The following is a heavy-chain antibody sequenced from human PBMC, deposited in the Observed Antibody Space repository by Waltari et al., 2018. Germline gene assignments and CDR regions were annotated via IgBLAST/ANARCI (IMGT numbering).Heavy chain of an antibody. V-gene: IGHV4-39*01. CDR3: AKTQWELLPLYYYYMDV. J-gene: IGHJ6*03. Sequence: QLQLQESGPGLVKPSETLSLTCTVSGGSISSNSYYWGWIRQPPGKGLEWIGNSYYSGSTYYHPSLKSRVTISVDTSKNQFSLKLSSMTAADTAIYYCAKTQWELLPLYYYYMDVWGKGTTVTVSS. CDR2: SYYSGST. D-gene: IGHD1-26*01. CDR1: GGSISSNSYY.